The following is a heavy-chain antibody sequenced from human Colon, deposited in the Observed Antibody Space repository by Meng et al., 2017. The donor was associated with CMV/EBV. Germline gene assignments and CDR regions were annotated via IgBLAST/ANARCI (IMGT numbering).Heavy chain of an antibody. CDR1: GFTFSNSW. CDR3: TTFIGITGTPGY. V-gene: IGHV3-15*07. Sequence: ASGFTFSNSWMTLVRQAPGKGLEWVGRIKSNRDGGTTDYAAPVNGRFTISRDDSKNTLYLQMNSLKTEDTAVYYCTTFIGITGTPGYWGQGTLVTVSS. D-gene: IGHD1-20*01. CDR2: IKSNRDGGTT. J-gene: IGHJ4*02.